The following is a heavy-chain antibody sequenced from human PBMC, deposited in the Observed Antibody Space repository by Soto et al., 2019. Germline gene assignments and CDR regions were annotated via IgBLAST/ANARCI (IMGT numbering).Heavy chain of an antibody. D-gene: IGHD3-10*01. V-gene: IGHV2-70*11. J-gene: IGHJ4*02. CDR2: IDWDDDK. CDR1: GFSLSTSGMC. CDR3: ARLRSTSGTRGFDY. Sequence: SGPTLVNPAQTLTLTCTFSGFSLSTSGMCVTWIRQPPGKALEWLARIDWDDDKYYSTSLKTRLTISKDTSKNQVVLTMTNMDPVDTATYFCARLRSTSGTRGFDYWGQGAPVTVSS.